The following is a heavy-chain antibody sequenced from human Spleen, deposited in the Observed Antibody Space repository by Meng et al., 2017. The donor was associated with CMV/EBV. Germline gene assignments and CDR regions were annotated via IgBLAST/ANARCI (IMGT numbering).Heavy chain of an antibody. CDR2: INPGVGST. CDR3: ARAIPGARGYFDY. CDR1: GYTFTIYD. Sequence: ASVKVSCKASGYTFTIYDIHWVRQAPGQGLEWMGIINPGVGSTNYAQKSQGRVTITRDTSTSTAYMELSSLRSEDTAVYYCARAIPGARGYFDYWGQGSLVTVSS. V-gene: IGHV1-46*01. D-gene: IGHD1-26*01. J-gene: IGHJ4*02.